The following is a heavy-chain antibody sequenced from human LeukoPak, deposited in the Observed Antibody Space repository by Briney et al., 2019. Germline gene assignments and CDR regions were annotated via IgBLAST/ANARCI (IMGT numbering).Heavy chain of an antibody. D-gene: IGHD2-2*01. CDR3: VRVGTTSWYY. CDR1: GFTFSDYW. CDR2: IKHDASEE. J-gene: IGHJ4*02. Sequence: GGSLRLSCAASGFTFSDYWMHWVRQAPGTGLEWVANIKHDASEEYYVDSVKGRFSISRDNAKNSLYLQMNSLRAEDTAVYYCVRVGTTSWYYWGQGTLVTVSS. V-gene: IGHV3-7*01.